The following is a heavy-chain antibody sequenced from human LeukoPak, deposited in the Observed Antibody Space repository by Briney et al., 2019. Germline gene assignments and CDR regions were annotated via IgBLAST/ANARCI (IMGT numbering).Heavy chain of an antibody. D-gene: IGHD2-15*01. CDR2: IEEDGSVK. J-gene: IGHJ4*02. V-gene: IGHV3-7*01. CDR1: GFTFTTYW. CDR3: ARDRGGLQFDY. Sequence: GGSLRLSCAASGFTFTTYWMTWVRQAPGKGLEFVANIEEDGSVKNYVGSVQGRFTISRDNSRNLLYLQMDSLRAEDTAVYYCARDRGGLQFDYWGQGTLVTVSS.